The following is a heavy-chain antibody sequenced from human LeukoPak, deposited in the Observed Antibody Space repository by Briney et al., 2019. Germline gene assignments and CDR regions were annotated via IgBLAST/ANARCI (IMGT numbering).Heavy chain of an antibody. CDR3: ARHLDWGKLSFAAFDY. CDR2: IYYSGST. CDR1: GGSISSSSYY. J-gene: IGHJ4*02. D-gene: IGHD3-16*02. Sequence: SETLSLTCTVSGGSISSSSYYWGWIRQPPGKGLEWIGSIYYSGSTYYNPSLKSRVTISVDTSKNQFSLKLSSVTAADTAVYYCARHLDWGKLSFAAFDYWGQGTLVTVSS. V-gene: IGHV4-39*01.